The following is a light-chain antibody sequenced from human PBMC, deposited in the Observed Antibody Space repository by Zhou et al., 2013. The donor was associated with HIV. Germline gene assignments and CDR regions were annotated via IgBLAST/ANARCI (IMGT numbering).Light chain of an antibody. CDR2: DAS. Sequence: EIVLTQSPATLSLSPGERATLSCRTNESVRSDLTWSSYLAWFQQKPGQAPRLLIYDASTRANGIPARFTGVGSGTDFTLTISSLEPEDFAVYYCQQRSEWPYTFGQGTKLEIK. J-gene: IGKJ2*01. CDR3: QQRSEWPYT. CDR1: ESVRSDLTWSSY. V-gene: IGKV3-11*01.